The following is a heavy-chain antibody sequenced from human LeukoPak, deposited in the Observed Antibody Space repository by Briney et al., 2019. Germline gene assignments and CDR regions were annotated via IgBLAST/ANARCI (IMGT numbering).Heavy chain of an antibody. CDR3: ARGPGSSNYYCYYGMDV. CDR1: GYTFTSYY. J-gene: IGHJ6*02. Sequence: GASVKVSCKASGYTFTSYYMHWVRQAPGQGLEWMGRIIPILGIANYAQKFQGRVTITADKSTSTAYMELSSLRSEDTAVYYCARGPGSSNYYCYYGMDVWGQGTTVTVSS. V-gene: IGHV1-69*04. D-gene: IGHD6-6*01. CDR2: IIPILGIA.